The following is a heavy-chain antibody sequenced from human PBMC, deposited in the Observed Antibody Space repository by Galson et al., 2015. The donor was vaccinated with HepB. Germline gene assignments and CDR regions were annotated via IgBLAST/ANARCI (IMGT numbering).Heavy chain of an antibody. CDR2: IKSKRDDATA. Sequence: SLRLSCAASGFTFSDAWMGWVRQTPGKGLEWVGRIKSKRDDATADYAAPVQGRFIISRDDSKNTLYLQVNSLKIEDTAVYYCTTVKGDQLYYYYYMDFWGKGTTVTVSS. D-gene: IGHD3-16*01. CDR3: TTVKGDQLYYYYYMDF. V-gene: IGHV3-15*01. CDR1: GFTFSDAW. J-gene: IGHJ6*03.